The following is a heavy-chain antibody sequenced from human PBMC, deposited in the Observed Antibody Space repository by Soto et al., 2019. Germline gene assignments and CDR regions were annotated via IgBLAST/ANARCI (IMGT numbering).Heavy chain of an antibody. J-gene: IGHJ4*02. CDR2: IYYSGST. V-gene: IGHV4-59*01. CDR1: GGSISSYY. D-gene: IGHD4-17*01. CDR3: ARKGDSYGDYV. Sequence: SETLSLTCTVSGGSISSYYWSWIRQPPGKGLEWIGYIYYSGSTNYNPSLKSRVTISVDTSKNQFSLKLSSVTAADTAVYYCARKGDSYGDYVWGQGTLVTVSS.